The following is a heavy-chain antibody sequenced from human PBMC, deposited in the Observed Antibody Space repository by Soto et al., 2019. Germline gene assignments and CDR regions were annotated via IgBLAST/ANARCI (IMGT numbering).Heavy chain of an antibody. CDR3: ARGRITMVRGGTNYYYYMDV. CDR1: GYTFTGYY. CDR2: INPNSGGT. Sequence: ASVKVSCKASGYTFTGYYMHWVRQAPGQGLEWMGWINPNSGGTNYAQKFQGWVTMTRDTSISTAYMELSRLRSDDTAVYYCARGRITMVRGGTNYYYYMDVWGKGTTVTVPS. D-gene: IGHD3-10*01. V-gene: IGHV1-2*04. J-gene: IGHJ6*03.